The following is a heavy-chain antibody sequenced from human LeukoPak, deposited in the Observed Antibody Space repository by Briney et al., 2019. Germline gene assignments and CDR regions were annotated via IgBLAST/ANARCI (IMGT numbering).Heavy chain of an antibody. CDR1: GGSISSSSYY. CDR3: ARLPGIAEFDY. J-gene: IGHJ4*02. Sequence: TSETLSLTCTVSGGSISSSSYYWGWIRQPPGKGLEWIGSIYYSGRTYYNPSLKSRVTISVDTSKNQFSLKLSSVTAADTAVYYCARLPGIAEFDYWGQGTLVTVSS. CDR2: IYYSGRT. D-gene: IGHD6-13*01. V-gene: IGHV4-39*01.